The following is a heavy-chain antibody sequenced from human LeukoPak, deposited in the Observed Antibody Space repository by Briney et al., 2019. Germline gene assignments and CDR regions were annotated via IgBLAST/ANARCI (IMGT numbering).Heavy chain of an antibody. CDR3: AKDGNWARFED. J-gene: IGHJ4*02. V-gene: IGHV3-23*01. Sequence: TGGSLRLSCAASGFIFSHYGMNWVRQAPGKGLEWVSGITSRSTTYYADSVKGRFTISRDNSKNMVWLQINSPTAEDTATYYCAKDGNWARFEDRGQGTLVTVSS. D-gene: IGHD7-27*01. CDR1: GFIFSHYG. CDR2: ITSRSTT.